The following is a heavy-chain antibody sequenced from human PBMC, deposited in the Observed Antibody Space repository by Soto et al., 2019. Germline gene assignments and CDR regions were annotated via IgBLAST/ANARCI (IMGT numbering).Heavy chain of an antibody. J-gene: IGHJ6*02. D-gene: IGHD4-17*01. CDR2: ITHSGST. V-gene: IGHV4-34*01. CDR3: ARRGTVTYYYYYYGMDV. CDR1: GGSFSGYY. Sequence: QVQLQQWGAGLLKPSETLSLTCAVYGGSFSGYYWSWIRQPPGKGLEWIGEITHSGSTNYNPSPKSRVTITGDTSKNQFALKLSAVTAADTAVYDCARRGTVTYYYYYYGMDVWGQGTTVTVSS.